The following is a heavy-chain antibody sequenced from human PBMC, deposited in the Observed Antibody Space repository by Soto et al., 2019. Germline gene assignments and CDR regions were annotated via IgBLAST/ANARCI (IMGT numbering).Heavy chain of an antibody. Sequence: SVKVSCQASGGTFSSYAISWVRQAPGQGLEWMGGIIPIFGTANYAQKFQGRVTITADESTSTAYMELSSLRSEDTAVYYCARGETEYSSSFNYYYGMDVWGQGTTVTVSS. J-gene: IGHJ6*02. V-gene: IGHV1-69*13. CDR3: ARGETEYSSSFNYYYGMDV. CDR1: GGTFSSYA. CDR2: IIPIFGTA. D-gene: IGHD6-6*01.